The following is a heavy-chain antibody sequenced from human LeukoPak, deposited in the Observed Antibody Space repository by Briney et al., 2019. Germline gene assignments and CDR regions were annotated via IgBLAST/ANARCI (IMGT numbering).Heavy chain of an antibody. CDR2: ISSSGSTI. V-gene: IGHV3-48*04. D-gene: IGHD5-18*01. CDR1: GFTFSSYG. CDR3: ARDSRTPGYSYGPRLDY. J-gene: IGHJ4*02. Sequence: GGSLRLSCAASGFTFSSYGMHWVRQAPGKGLEWVSYISSSGSTIYYADSVKGRFTISRDNAKNSLYLQMNSLRAEDTAVYYCARDSRTPGYSYGPRLDYWGQGTLVTVSS.